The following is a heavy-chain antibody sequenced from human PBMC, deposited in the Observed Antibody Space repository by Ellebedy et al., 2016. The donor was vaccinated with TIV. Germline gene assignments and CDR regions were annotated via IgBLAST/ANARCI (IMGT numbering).Heavy chain of an antibody. J-gene: IGHJ4*02. D-gene: IGHD6-19*01. CDR3: VRVYSSGWYDFDY. CDR1: GFTFSDHY. CDR2: VRNKLNNYLI. Sequence: GESLKISCEASGFTFSDHYMDWVRQAPGKGLEWVGRVRNKLNNYLIDYAASVKGRFSISRDDSKNSLYLHMDSLKTEDTAVYYCVRVYSSGWYDFDYWGQGTLVTVSS. V-gene: IGHV3-72*01.